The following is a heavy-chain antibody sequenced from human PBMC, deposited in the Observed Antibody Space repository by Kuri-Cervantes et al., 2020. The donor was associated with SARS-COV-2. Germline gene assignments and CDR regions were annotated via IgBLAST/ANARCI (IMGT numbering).Heavy chain of an antibody. CDR2: IYTSGST. V-gene: IGHV4-61*02. J-gene: IGHJ3*02. CDR3: ARGRADI. CDR1: GGSISSGDYY. Sequence: SCTVSGGSISSGDYYWSWIRQPAGKGLEWIGRIYTSGSTNYNPSLKSRVTISVDTSKNQFSLKLSSVTAADTAVYYCARGRADIWGQGTMVTVSS.